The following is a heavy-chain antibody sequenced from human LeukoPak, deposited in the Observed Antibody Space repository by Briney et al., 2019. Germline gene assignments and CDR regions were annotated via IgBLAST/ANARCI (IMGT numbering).Heavy chain of an antibody. CDR3: ARAYSSSWYWNWFDP. J-gene: IGHJ5*02. Sequence: GSLRLSCAASGFTFSNAWISWVRQAPGKGLEWIGNIYPTGSTYYNPSLKSRVTISVDTSKNQFSLKVSSVSAADTAVYYCARAYSSSWYWNWFDPWGQGTLVTVSS. CDR2: IYPTGST. D-gene: IGHD6-13*01. V-gene: IGHV4-4*02. CDR1: GFTFSNAW.